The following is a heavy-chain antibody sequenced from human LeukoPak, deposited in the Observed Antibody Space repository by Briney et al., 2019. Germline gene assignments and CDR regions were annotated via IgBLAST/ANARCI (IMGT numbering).Heavy chain of an antibody. CDR2: IKQDGSEK. CDR3: AISATARGGFDF. CDR1: GFTFSSNW. Sequence: PGGSLTLSCAASGFTFSSNWMSWVRQAPGKGLEWVANIKQDGSEKYYVDSVKDRFTISRDNAKNSLFLQMNSLRAEDTTVYFCAISATARGGFDFWGQGTLVTVSS. V-gene: IGHV3-7*01. J-gene: IGHJ4*02. D-gene: IGHD6-25*01.